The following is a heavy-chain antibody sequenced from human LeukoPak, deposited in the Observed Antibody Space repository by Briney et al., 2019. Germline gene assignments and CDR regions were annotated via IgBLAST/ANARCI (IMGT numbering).Heavy chain of an antibody. Sequence: PGGSLRLSCAASRFTFSSYWMSWVRQAPGKGLEWVANIKQDGSEKYYVDSVKGRFTISRDNAKNSLYLQMNSLRAEDTAAYYCARMILWGQGTLVTVSS. CDR1: RFTFSSYW. CDR2: IKQDGSEK. D-gene: IGHD3-16*01. V-gene: IGHV3-7*03. CDR3: ARMIL. J-gene: IGHJ4*02.